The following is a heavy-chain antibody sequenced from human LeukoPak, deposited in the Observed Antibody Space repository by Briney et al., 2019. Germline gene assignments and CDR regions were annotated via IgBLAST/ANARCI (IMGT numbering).Heavy chain of an antibody. CDR3: AGVGDTTMVHLLHY. D-gene: IGHD5-18*01. CDR2: KKQDGSDK. Sequence: GGSLRLSCAASGFTFSNYWMSWVRQAPGKGLEWVANKKQDGSDKYYVDSVKGRFTISRDNAKNSLYLQMNSLRGEDTAVYYCAGVGDTTMVHLLHYWGQGTLVTVSS. J-gene: IGHJ4*02. V-gene: IGHV3-7*04. CDR1: GFTFSNYW.